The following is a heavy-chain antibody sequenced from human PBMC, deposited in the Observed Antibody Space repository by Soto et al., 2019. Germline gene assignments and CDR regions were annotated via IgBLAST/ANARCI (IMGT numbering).Heavy chain of an antibody. V-gene: IGHV3-23*01. CDR3: ARDRCDYCSSTSPYILSYYYYGLDV. CDR1: GFTFSSYA. Sequence: GGSLRLSCAASGFTFSSYAMSWVRQPPGKGLEWVSAISSSGGSTYYADSVKGRFTISRDNSKNTLYLQMNSLRAEDTAVYYCARDRCDYCSSTSPYILSYYYYGLDVWGQGTTVTVSS. CDR2: ISSSGGST. D-gene: IGHD2-2*02. J-gene: IGHJ6*02.